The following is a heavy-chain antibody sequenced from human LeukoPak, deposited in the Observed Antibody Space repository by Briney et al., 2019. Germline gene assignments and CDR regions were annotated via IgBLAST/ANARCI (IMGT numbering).Heavy chain of an antibody. V-gene: IGHV4-4*02. D-gene: IGHD1-20*01. CDR1: GGSISSGNW. CDR2: IYQGGTT. Sequence: SGTLSLTCAVSGGSISSGNWWSWVRQPPGKGLVWIGEIYQGGTTNYNPSLKSRATISVDNSKNQFSLKLTSVTAADTAVYYCARGRITGTPGAFDIWGQGTMVTVSS. J-gene: IGHJ3*02. CDR3: ARGRITGTPGAFDI.